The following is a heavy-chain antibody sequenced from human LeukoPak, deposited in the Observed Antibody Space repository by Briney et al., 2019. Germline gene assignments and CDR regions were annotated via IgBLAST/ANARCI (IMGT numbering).Heavy chain of an antibody. J-gene: IGHJ6*02. CDR2: INSDGSST. CDR3: ARVGVGCSSTSCYRITTNYGMDV. Sequence: GGSLRLSCAASGFTFSSYWMHWARQAPGKGLVWVSRINSDGSSTSYADSVKGRFTISRDNAKNTLYLQMNSLRAEDTAVYYCARVGVGCSSTSCYRITTNYGMDVWGQGTTVTVSS. D-gene: IGHD2-2*01. V-gene: IGHV3-74*01. CDR1: GFTFSSYW.